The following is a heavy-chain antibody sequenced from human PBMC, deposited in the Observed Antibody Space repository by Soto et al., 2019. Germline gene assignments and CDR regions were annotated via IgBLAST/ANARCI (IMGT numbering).Heavy chain of an antibody. V-gene: IGHV1-58*01. CDR3: AAADSGSYHDAFDI. J-gene: IGHJ3*02. CDR1: GYTFTSYA. D-gene: IGHD1-26*01. Sequence: GASVKVSCKASGYTFTSYAVQWVRQARGQRLEWIGWIVVGSGNTNYAQKFQERVTITRDMSTSTAYMELSSLRSEDTAVYYCAAADSGSYHDAFDIWGQGTMVTVSS. CDR2: IVVGSGNT.